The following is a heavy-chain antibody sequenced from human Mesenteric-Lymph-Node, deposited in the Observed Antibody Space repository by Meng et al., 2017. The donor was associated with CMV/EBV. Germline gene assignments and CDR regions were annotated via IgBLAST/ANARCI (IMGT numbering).Heavy chain of an antibody. CDR1: GGSFSGYY. D-gene: IGHD6-19*01. V-gene: IGHV4-34*01. CDR3: ARGREQWLVQNDY. CDR2: INHSGST. J-gene: IGHJ4*02. Sequence: TGAVYGGSFSGYYWSWIRQPPGKGLGWIGEINHSGSTNYNPSLKSRVTISVDTSKNQFSLKLSSVTAADTAVYYCARGREQWLVQNDYWGQGTLVTVSS.